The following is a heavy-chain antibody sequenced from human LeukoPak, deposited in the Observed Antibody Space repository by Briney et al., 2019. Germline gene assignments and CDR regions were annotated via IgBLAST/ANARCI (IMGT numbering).Heavy chain of an antibody. D-gene: IGHD6-19*01. CDR3: ACNLFGWHPKTYGMDV. Sequence: GASVKVSCKASGGTFSSSAISWVRQAPGQGLEWMGGIIPIFGTANYAQKFQGRVTITAHESTSTAYLELSSLRSEDTAVYYCACNLFGWHPKTYGMDVWGQGTTVTVSS. CDR2: IIPIFGTA. V-gene: IGHV1-69*13. J-gene: IGHJ6*02. CDR1: GGTFSSSA.